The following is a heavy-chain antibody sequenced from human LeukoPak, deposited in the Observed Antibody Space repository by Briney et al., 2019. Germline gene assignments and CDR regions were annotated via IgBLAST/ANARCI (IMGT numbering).Heavy chain of an antibody. J-gene: IGHJ3*02. D-gene: IGHD2-15*01. CDR2: IYYSGST. V-gene: IGHV4-39*01. CDR3: ARQPPYCSGGSCYSGHDAFDI. Sequence: PSETLSRTCTVSGGSISSSSYYWGWIRQPPGKGLEWIGSIYYSGSTYYNPSLKSRVTISVDTSKNQFSLKLSSVTAADTAVYYCARQPPYCSGGSCYSGHDAFDIWGQGTMVTVSS. CDR1: GGSISSSSYY.